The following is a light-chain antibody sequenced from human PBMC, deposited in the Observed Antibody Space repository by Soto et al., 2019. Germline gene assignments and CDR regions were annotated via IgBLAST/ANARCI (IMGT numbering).Light chain of an antibody. CDR1: KTITSTQ. Sequence: EIVLTQSPGTLSLFPGERATLSCRASKTITSTQLAWDQQKPGQAPRLLLYGVSNRASGFPDRFSGSGSGTDFTLTISGLEPDDYAVYDCQHYGASLRTFGQGTKVEI. CDR2: GVS. CDR3: QHYGASLRT. V-gene: IGKV3-20*01. J-gene: IGKJ1*01.